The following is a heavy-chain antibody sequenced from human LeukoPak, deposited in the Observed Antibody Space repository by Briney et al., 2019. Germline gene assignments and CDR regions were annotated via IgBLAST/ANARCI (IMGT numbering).Heavy chain of an antibody. D-gene: IGHD6-13*01. J-gene: IGHJ6*02. CDR1: DCSIGSGYY. CDR3: ARGGTDYTSSSYYYAMDV. Sequence: PSETLSLTCTVSDCSIGSGYYWGWIRQPPGKGLEWIGSIYHSGSTYYNPSLKSRVTISVDTSKNQFSLNLSSVTAADTAVYYCARGGTDYTSSSYYYAMDVWGQGTTVAVSS. V-gene: IGHV4-38-2*02. CDR2: IYHSGST.